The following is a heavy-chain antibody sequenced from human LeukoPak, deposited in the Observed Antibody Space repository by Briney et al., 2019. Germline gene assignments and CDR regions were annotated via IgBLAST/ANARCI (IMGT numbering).Heavy chain of an antibody. Sequence: SETLSLTCIVSGGSISSSIYYWAWVRQPPGKGLEWIGYVYYTGSTNYNPSLKSRVTISVDTSKNQFSLKLSSVTAADTAVYYCARLGAVAGSLDPWGQGTLVTVSS. V-gene: IGHV4-61*05. CDR3: ARLGAVAGSLDP. J-gene: IGHJ5*02. CDR1: GGSISSSIYY. CDR2: VYYTGST. D-gene: IGHD6-19*01.